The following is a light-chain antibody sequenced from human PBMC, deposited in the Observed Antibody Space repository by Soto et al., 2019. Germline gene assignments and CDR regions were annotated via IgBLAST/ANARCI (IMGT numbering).Light chain of an antibody. CDR1: QSVRSSY. CDR2: GVS. J-gene: IGKJ5*01. CDR3: QQRSNWPLIT. V-gene: IGKV3D-20*02. Sequence: EIVLTQSPGTLSLSPGERATLSCRASQSVRSSYFAWYQQKPGQAPRLLIFGVSSRATGIPDRFSGTGSGTDFTLTISSLEPEDFAVYYCQQRSNWPLITFGQGTRLENK.